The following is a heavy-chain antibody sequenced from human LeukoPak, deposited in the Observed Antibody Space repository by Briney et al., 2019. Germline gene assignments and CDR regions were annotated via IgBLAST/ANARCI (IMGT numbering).Heavy chain of an antibody. CDR1: GYTLTGYY. D-gene: IGHD2-2*01. J-gene: IGHJ6*02. Sequence: ASVKVSCKASGYTLTGYYMHWVRQAPGQGLEWMGWINPNSGGTNYAQKFQGRVTMTRDTSISTAYMELSRLRSDDTAVYYCARGIVVVPAANGEDHYYYGMDVWGQGTTVTVSS. CDR3: ARGIVVVPAANGEDHYYYGMDV. V-gene: IGHV1-2*02. CDR2: INPNSGGT.